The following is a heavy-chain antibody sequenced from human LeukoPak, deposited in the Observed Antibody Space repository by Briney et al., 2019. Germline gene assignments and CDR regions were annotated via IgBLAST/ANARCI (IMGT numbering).Heavy chain of an antibody. CDR2: IWYDGSNK. V-gene: IGHV3-30*02. D-gene: IGHD3-22*01. Sequence: GGSLRLSCAASGFTFSSYGMHWVRQAPGKGLEWVAVIWYDGSNKYYADSVKGRFTISRDNSKNTLYLQMNSLRVEDTALYYCAKEKRDSTGWINFDYWGQGTLVAASS. J-gene: IGHJ4*02. CDR3: AKEKRDSTGWINFDY. CDR1: GFTFSSYG.